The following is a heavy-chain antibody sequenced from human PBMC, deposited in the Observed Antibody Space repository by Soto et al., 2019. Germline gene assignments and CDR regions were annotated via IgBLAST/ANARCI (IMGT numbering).Heavy chain of an antibody. J-gene: IGHJ4*02. CDR3: AKDPVLRAPDY. Sequence: GGSLRLSCAASGFSFSTYAMSWVRQAPGKGLEWVSSTSASGGSTYYTDSVKGRFTISRDNSKSTLYLQMYSLRVEDTAVYYCAKDPVLRAPDYWGQGTLVTVSS. CDR1: GFSFSTYA. CDR2: TSASGGST. V-gene: IGHV3-23*01.